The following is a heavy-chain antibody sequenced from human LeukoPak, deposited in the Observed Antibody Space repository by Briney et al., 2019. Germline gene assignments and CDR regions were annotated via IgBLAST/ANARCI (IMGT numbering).Heavy chain of an antibody. V-gene: IGHV4-31*03. Sequence: SETLSLTCTVSGGSISSGGYYWSWIRQHPGTGLEWIGYIYYSGSTYYNPSLKSRVTISVDTSKNQFSLKLSSVTAADTAVYYCARPYYDFWSGYSYYYYGMDVWGQGTTVTVSS. J-gene: IGHJ6*02. CDR1: GGSISSGGYY. D-gene: IGHD3-3*01. CDR2: IYYSGST. CDR3: ARPYYDFWSGYSYYYYGMDV.